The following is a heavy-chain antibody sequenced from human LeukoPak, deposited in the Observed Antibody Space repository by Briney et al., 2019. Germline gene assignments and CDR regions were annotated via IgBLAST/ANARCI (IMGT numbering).Heavy chain of an antibody. CDR1: GGSISSSSYY. V-gene: IGHV4-39*07. CDR2: IYYSGST. Sequence: SETLSLTCTVSGGSISSSSYYWGWIRQPPGKGLEWIGNIYYSGSTYYNPSLTSRVTISVDTSKIQFSLKLSSVTAADTAMYYCARGLNCCGWRYFDYWGQGTLVIVSS. CDR3: ARGLNCCGWRYFDY. J-gene: IGHJ4*02. D-gene: IGHD6-19*01.